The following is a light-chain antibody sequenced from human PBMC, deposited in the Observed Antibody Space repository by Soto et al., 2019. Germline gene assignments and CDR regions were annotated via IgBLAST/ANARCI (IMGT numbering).Light chain of an antibody. CDR2: KAS. J-gene: IGKJ1*01. Sequence: DIQMTQSPSTLSASVGDRVAITCRASQSINNLLVWYQQKPGKAPKLLIYKASRLESGVPSRFSGSGSGTEFTLTISSLQPDDFATCYCQQYYSYPWTFGQGTKVEIK. CDR1: QSINNL. V-gene: IGKV1-5*03. CDR3: QQYYSYPWT.